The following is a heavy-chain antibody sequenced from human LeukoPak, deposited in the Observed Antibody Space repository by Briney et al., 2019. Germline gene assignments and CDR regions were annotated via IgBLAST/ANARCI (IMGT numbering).Heavy chain of an antibody. V-gene: IGHV3-23*01. D-gene: IGHD2-15*01. CDR3: AKYLYSVSYYGMDV. CDR2: ISGSGGST. J-gene: IGHJ6*02. Sequence: PGGSLRLSCSASGFTFSGNAMSWVRQAPGKGLEWVSAISGSGGSTYYADSVKGRFTISRDNSKNTLYLQMNSLRAEDTALYYCAKYLYSVSYYGMDVWGQGTTVTVSS. CDR1: GFTFSGNA.